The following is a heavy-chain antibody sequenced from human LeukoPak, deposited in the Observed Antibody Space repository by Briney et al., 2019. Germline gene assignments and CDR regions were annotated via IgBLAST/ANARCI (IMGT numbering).Heavy chain of an antibody. CDR1: GYTFTGYY. V-gene: IGHV1-2*02. CDR3: AREPGDTVVVPAAVPDAFDI. CDR2: INPNSGGT. Sequence: ASVTVSCKASGYTFTGYYMHWVRQAPGQGLEWMGWINPNSGGTNYAQKFQGRVTMTRDTSISTAYMELSRLRSDDTAVYYCAREPGDTVVVPAAVPDAFDIWGQGTMVTVSS. J-gene: IGHJ3*02. D-gene: IGHD2-2*01.